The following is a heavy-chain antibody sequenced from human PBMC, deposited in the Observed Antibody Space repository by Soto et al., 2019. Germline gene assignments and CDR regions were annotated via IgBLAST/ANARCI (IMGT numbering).Heavy chain of an antibody. CDR1: GFTLSSYA. Sequence: EVQLLESGGGLIQTGGSLRLSCAASGFTLSSYAMSWVRQAPGKGLEWVSTFRGNGDGTYYADSVRGRFTVSRDNSKNTLYLQMNGLRGSDTAIYYCAKGPDPGAFDIWGQGTMVTVSS. CDR2: FRGNGDGT. V-gene: IGHV3-23*01. J-gene: IGHJ3*02. CDR3: AKGPDPGAFDI. D-gene: IGHD3-10*01.